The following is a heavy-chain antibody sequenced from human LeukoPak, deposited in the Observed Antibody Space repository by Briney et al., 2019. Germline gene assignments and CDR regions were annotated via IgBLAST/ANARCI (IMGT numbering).Heavy chain of an antibody. CDR1: GVSISSSSYY. CDR3: AREEQWLVVFDY. CDR2: IYSGGYT. D-gene: IGHD6-19*01. V-gene: IGHV4-39*07. Sequence: SETLSLTCTVSGVSISSSSYYWGWIRQPPGKGLEWIGRIYSGGYTNYNPSLKSRVTMSVDTSKNHFSLKLSSVTAADTAVYYCAREEQWLVVFDYWGQGTLVTVSS. J-gene: IGHJ4*02.